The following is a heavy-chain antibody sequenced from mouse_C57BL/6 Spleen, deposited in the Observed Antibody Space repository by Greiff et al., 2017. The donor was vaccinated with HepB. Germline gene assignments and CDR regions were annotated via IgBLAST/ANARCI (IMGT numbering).Heavy chain of an antibody. D-gene: IGHD1-1*01. CDR2: IYPRSGNT. CDR3: ARGGSTWYLDV. Sequence: QVQLKESGAELARPGASVKLSCKASGYTFTSYGISWVKQRTGQGLEWIGEIYPRSGNTYYNEKFKGKSTLTAAKSASTAYMELRSLTSEDSAVLFCARGGSTWYLDVWGTGTTVTVAS. CDR1: GYTFTSYG. J-gene: IGHJ1*03. V-gene: IGHV1-81*01.